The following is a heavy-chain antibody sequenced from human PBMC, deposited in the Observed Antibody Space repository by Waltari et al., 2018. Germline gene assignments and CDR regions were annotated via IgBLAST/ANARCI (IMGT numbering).Heavy chain of an antibody. CDR3: AREKLPRRNGLDV. CDR2: INPYNGGT. V-gene: IGHV1-2*02. CDR1: GHTLTYHY. Sequence: VQLVQSGAEVLKPGASVKVVCKPSGHTLTYHYSHWCRQAPGQGLEWMGCINPYNGGTIYLQKFEGRVTVTRDTSISTVYMELSSLRYDDTAVYYCAREKLPRRNGLDVWGQGTTVTVSS. J-gene: IGHJ6*02. D-gene: IGHD2-15*01.